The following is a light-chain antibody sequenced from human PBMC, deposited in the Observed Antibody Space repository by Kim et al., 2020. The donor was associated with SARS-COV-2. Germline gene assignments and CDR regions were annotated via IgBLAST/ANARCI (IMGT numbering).Light chain of an antibody. Sequence: EVVMTQSPATLSVSPGERGTLSCRASHSVSSNLAWYQQKPGQAPRLLIYGASTRATGIPARFSASGSGTEFTLTISSLQSEDFAVYYCQQYNDWPPVFGGGTKVDIK. V-gene: IGKV3-15*01. J-gene: IGKJ4*01. CDR3: QQYNDWPPV. CDR2: GAS. CDR1: HSVSSN.